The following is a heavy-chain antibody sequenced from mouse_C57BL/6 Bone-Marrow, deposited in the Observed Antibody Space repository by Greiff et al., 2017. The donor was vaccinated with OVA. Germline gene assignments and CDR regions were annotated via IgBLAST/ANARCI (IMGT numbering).Heavy chain of an antibody. J-gene: IGHJ2*01. D-gene: IGHD1-1*01. V-gene: IGHV3-6*01. CDR1: GYSITSGYY. Sequence: EVKLVESGPGLVKPSQSLSLTCSVTGYSITSGYYWNWIRQFPGNKLEWMGYISYDGSNNYNPSLKNRISITRDTSKNQFFLKLNSVTTEDTATYYCARDYYGSSYNFDYWGQGTTLTVSS. CDR3: ARDYYGSSYNFDY. CDR2: ISYDGSN.